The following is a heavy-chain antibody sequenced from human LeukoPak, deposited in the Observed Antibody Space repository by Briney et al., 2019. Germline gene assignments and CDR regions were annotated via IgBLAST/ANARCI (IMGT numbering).Heavy chain of an antibody. CDR2: IYYSGRT. CDR3: ARGHSGYDLDAFDI. D-gene: IGHD5-12*01. Sequence: NPSETLSLTCTVSGGSISSYFWSWIRQPPGKGLGWIGYIYYSGRTNQNPSLKGRVTISVDTSKNQFSLKLSSVTAADTAVYYCARGHSGYDLDAFDIWGQGTMVTVSS. V-gene: IGHV4-59*01. CDR1: GGSISSYF. J-gene: IGHJ3*02.